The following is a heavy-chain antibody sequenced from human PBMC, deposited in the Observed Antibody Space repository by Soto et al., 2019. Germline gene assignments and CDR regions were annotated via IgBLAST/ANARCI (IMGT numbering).Heavy chain of an antibody. D-gene: IGHD5-18*01. CDR1: GGSISSGGYS. CDR3: ACIFSGGYGYGFYYYGMDG. V-gene: IGHV4-30-2*01. J-gene: IGHJ6*02. Sequence: SETLSLTCAVSGGSISSGGYSWSWIRQPPGKGLEWIGYIYHSGSTYYNPSLKSRVTISVDTSKNQFSLKLSSVTAADTAVYYCACIFSGGYGYGFYYYGMDGWGQGITVTVSS. CDR2: IYHSGST.